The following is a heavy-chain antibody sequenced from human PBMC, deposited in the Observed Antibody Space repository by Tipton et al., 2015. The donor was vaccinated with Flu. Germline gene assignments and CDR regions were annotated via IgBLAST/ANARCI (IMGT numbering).Heavy chain of an antibody. J-gene: IGHJ4*02. CDR3: ATAVNWYYFDY. CDR2: MYTSGST. Sequence: TLSPTCTVSGGSLSSYYWSWIRQPAGKGLEWIGRMYTSGSTNYNPSLKSRVTLSIDTSKNQFSLSLSSVTAADTAVYYCATAVNWYYFDYWGQGTLVTVSS. D-gene: IGHD1-1*01. CDR1: GGSLSSYY. V-gene: IGHV4-4*07.